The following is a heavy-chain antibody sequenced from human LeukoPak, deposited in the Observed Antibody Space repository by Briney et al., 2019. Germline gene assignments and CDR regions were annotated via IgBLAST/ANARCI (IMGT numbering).Heavy chain of an antibody. CDR2: IKQDGSEK. CDR1: GFTFSSYY. D-gene: IGHD2-21*02. J-gene: IGHJ1*01. CDR3: AKDLKYCGGDCLGYFQH. V-gene: IGHV3-7*01. Sequence: PGGSLRLSCAASGFTFSSYYMSWVRQAPGKGLEWVANIKQDGSEKLYVDSVKGRFTISRDNSKNTLYLQMNSLRAEDTAVYYCAKDLKYCGGDCLGYFQHWGQGTLVTVSS.